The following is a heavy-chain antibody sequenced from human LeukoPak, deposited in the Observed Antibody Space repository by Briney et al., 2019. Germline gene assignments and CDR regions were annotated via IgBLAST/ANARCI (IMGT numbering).Heavy chain of an antibody. CDR1: GGSFSGYY. CDR3: ARRLSWGTTTVDY. J-gene: IGHJ4*02. CDR2: INHSGST. D-gene: IGHD4-11*01. V-gene: IGHV4-34*01. Sequence: SETLSLTCAVYGGSFSGYYWSWIRQPPGKGLEWIGEINHSGSTNYNPSLKSRVTISVDTSKNQFSLKLSSVTAADTAVYYCARRLSWGTTTVDYWGQGTLVTVSS.